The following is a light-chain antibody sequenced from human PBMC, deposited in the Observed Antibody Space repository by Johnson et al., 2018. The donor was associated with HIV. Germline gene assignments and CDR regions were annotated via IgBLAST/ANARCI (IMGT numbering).Light chain of an antibody. CDR3: GTWDSSLSAAGIYF. J-gene: IGLJ1*01. Sequence: QSVLTQPPSVSAAPGQKVTISCSGSSSNIGNNYVSWYQQLPGTAPKLLIYENNKRPSGIPDRFSGSKSGTSATLGITGLQTGDEADYYCGTWDSSLSAAGIYFFGTGTKVTVL. CDR1: SSNIGNNY. V-gene: IGLV1-51*02. CDR2: ENN.